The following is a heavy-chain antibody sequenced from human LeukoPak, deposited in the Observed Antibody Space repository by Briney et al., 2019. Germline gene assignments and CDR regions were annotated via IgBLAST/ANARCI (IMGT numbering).Heavy chain of an antibody. J-gene: IGHJ6*03. CDR2: INPSGGST. V-gene: IGHV1-46*01. Sequence: GASVKVSCKASGYTLTSYYMHWVRQAPGQGLEWMGIINPSGGSTSYAQKFQGRVTMTRDTSISTAYMELSRLRSDDTAVYYCARAGYYYMDVWGKGTTVTISS. CDR1: GYTLTSYY. CDR3: ARAGYYYMDV.